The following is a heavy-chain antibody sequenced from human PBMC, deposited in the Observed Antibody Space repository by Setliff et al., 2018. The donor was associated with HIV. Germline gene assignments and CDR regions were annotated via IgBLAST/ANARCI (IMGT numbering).Heavy chain of an antibody. CDR1: GYTFTTYD. Sequence: ASVKVSCKASGYTFTTYDINWVRQATGQGLEWMGWMSPNSGNTGYAQKFQGRVTMTRNTSISTAYMELRSLRSDDTAVYYCARAAVAGPWRNLDYWGQGTLVTVSS. D-gene: IGHD6-19*01. CDR3: ARAAVAGPWRNLDY. V-gene: IGHV1-8*02. J-gene: IGHJ4*02. CDR2: MSPNSGNT.